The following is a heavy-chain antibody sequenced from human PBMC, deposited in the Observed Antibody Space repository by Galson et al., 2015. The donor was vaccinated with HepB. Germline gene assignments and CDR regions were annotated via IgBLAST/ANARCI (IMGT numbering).Heavy chain of an antibody. V-gene: IGHV3-53*01. CDR3: ARGVEDWSDAFDI. D-gene: IGHD3/OR15-3a*01. J-gene: IGHJ3*02. CDR1: GFTVSSKY. Sequence: SLRLSCAASGFTVSSKYMSWVRQAPGKGLEWVSVIYSGGTTYYADSVKGRFTISRDNSKNTLYLQMNSLRAEDTAVYYCARGVEDWSDAFDIWGQGTMVTVSS. CDR2: IYSGGTT.